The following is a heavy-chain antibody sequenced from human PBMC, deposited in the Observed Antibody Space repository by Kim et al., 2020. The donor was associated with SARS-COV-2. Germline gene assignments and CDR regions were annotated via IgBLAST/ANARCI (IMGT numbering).Heavy chain of an antibody. Sequence: GRFPISRDNPKNTLYLQMSSLRAEDTAVYYCARALVAAIPGHVVYYGMDVWGQGTRVTVSS. CDR3: ARALVAAIPGHVVYYGMDV. J-gene: IGHJ6*02. V-gene: IGHV3-30*07. D-gene: IGHD5-12*01.